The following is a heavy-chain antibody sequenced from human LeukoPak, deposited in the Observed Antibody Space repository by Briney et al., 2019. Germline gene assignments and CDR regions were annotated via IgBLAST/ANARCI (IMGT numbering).Heavy chain of an antibody. CDR1: GYTFTGYY. D-gene: IGHD3-3*01. CDR2: INPNSGGT. Sequence: ASVKVSCKASGYTFTGYYMHWVQQAPGQGLEWMGRINPNSGGTNYAQKFQGRVTMTRDTSISTAYMELSRLRSDDTAVYYCARAGSGRITIFGVVTQNDYWGQGTLVTVSS. CDR3: ARAGSGRITIFGVVTQNDY. V-gene: IGHV1-2*06. J-gene: IGHJ4*02.